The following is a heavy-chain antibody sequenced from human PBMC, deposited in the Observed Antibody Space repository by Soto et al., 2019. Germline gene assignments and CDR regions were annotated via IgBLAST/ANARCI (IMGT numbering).Heavy chain of an antibody. CDR1: GGTFSSYA. J-gene: IGHJ5*02. V-gene: IGHV1-69*13. D-gene: IGHD3-3*01. CDR3: AIANLFWSGRNWFET. CDR2: IIPIFGTA. Sequence: ASVKVSCKASGGTFSSYAISWVRQAPGQGLEWMGGIIPIFGTAKYAQKFQGRVTITADESTSTAYMELRSLRSDDTAVYYCAIANLFWSGRNWFETWGKGSTVTVSS.